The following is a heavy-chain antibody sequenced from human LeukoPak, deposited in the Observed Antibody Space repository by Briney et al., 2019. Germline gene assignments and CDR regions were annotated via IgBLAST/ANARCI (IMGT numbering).Heavy chain of an antibody. D-gene: IGHD6-6*01. CDR2: FHYSGST. CDR3: ARLGDSTSRLYYFDY. V-gene: IGHV4-59*08. Sequence: PSETLSLTCTVSGGSISSYYWSWIRQPPGKGLEWIGYFHYSGSTNYNPSLKSRVTISVDTSKNQFSLKLSSVTAADTAVYYCARLGDSTSRLYYFDYWGQRTLVTVSS. J-gene: IGHJ4*02. CDR1: GGSISSYY.